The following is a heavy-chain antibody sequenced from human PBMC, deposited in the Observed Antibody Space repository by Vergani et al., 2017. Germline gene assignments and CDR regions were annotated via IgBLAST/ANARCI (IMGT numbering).Heavy chain of an antibody. D-gene: IGHD3-16*01. CDR1: GFTFSGYW. CDR3: ARNWGYFDY. Sequence: EVQLLESGGGLVQPGGSLRLSCAASGFTFSGYWMNWVRQAPGKGLQWVANIKQDGSEKYYVDSLKGRFTVSRDNAKNSLYLQMNSLRAEDTAVYYCARNWGYFDYWGQGILVTVSS. V-gene: IGHV3-7*01. CDR2: IKQDGSEK. J-gene: IGHJ4*02.